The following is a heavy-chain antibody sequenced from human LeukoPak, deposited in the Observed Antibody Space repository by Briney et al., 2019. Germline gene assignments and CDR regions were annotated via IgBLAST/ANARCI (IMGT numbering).Heavy chain of an antibody. J-gene: IGHJ4*02. D-gene: IGHD5-12*01. V-gene: IGHV1-18*01. CDR1: GYTFTSYG. CDR3: ARDKASEYSGYAKTPLDY. CDR2: ISAYNGNT. Sequence: ASVKVSCKASGYTFTSYGISWVRQAPGQGLEWMGWISAYNGNTNYAQKLQGRVTMTTDTSTSTAYMELRSLRSDDTAVYYCARDKASEYSGYAKTPLDYWGQGTLVTVSS.